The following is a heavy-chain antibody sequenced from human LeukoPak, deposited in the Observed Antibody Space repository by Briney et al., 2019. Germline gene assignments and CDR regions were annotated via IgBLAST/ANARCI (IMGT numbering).Heavy chain of an antibody. V-gene: IGHV3-74*01. CDR1: GFTFSSYW. CDR2: INTDGSST. Sequence: GGSLRLSCAASGFTFSSYWMHWVRQAPGKGLVWVSRINTDGSSTSYADSVKGRFTISRDNAKNTLYLQMNSLRAEDTAVYYCAKAAYQLLKGYFDYWGQGTLVTVSS. D-gene: IGHD2-2*01. CDR3: AKAAYQLLKGYFDY. J-gene: IGHJ4*02.